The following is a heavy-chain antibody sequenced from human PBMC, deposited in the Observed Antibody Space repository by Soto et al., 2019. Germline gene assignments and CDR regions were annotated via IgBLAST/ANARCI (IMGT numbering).Heavy chain of an antibody. CDR2: ISSSSSTI. CDR3: ARDHYYDSSGYYSFWHWYFDL. CDR1: GFTFSSYS. V-gene: IGHV3-48*02. J-gene: IGHJ2*01. D-gene: IGHD3-22*01. Sequence: EVQLVESGGGLVQPGGSLRLSCAASGFTFSSYSMNWVRQAPGKGLEWVSYISSSSSTIYYADSVKGRFTISRENDKNSLYLQMNSLRDEDTAVYYCARDHYYDSSGYYSFWHWYFDLWGRGTLVTVSS.